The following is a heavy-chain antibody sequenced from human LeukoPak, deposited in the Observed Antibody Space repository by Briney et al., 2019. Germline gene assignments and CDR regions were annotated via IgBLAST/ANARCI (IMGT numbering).Heavy chain of an antibody. Sequence: SETLSLTCAVSGGSISTYYWSWIRQPQGREPEGIAYIHSTGSTNYNPSFKSRVTISADTSKNQFSLTLRLVTAADTAVYYCARVARDGYLAYYFDYWGQGILVTVSS. CDR2: IHSTGST. J-gene: IGHJ4*02. CDR1: GGSISTYY. V-gene: IGHV4-59*01. CDR3: ARVARDGYLAYYFDY. D-gene: IGHD5-24*01.